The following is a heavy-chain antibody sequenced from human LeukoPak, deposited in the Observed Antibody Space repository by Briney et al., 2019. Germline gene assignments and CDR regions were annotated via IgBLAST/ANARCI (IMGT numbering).Heavy chain of an antibody. Sequence: PGASLRLSCAASGFTFSNTWMNWVRQAPGKGLEWVGRIESKTNGETTDYAAPVKGRFTISRDDSKNTLYLQMNNLKTEDTAVYYCTTCFGVVISDNFDYWGQGALVTVSS. CDR3: TTCFGVVISDNFDY. J-gene: IGHJ4*02. CDR2: IESKTNGETT. D-gene: IGHD3-3*01. V-gene: IGHV3-15*04. CDR1: GFTFSNTW.